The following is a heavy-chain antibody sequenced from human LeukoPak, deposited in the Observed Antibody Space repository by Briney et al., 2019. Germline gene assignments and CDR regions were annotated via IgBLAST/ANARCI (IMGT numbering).Heavy chain of an antibody. Sequence: SETLSLTCTVSGGSISSYYWNWVRQPPGKGLEWIGYIYYSGSTNYNPSLKSRVTISVDTSKNQFSLKLSSVTAADTAVYYCARGRYSGSYVDYWGQGTLVTVSS. CDR1: GGSISSYY. D-gene: IGHD1-26*01. CDR3: ARGRYSGSYVDY. J-gene: IGHJ4*02. CDR2: IYYSGST. V-gene: IGHV4-59*01.